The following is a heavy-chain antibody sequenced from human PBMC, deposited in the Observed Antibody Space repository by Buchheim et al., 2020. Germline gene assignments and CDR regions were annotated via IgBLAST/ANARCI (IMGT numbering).Heavy chain of an antibody. CDR1: GFTVSNNY. J-gene: IGHJ4*02. D-gene: IGHD3-22*01. Sequence: EVQLVESGGGLVQPGGSLRLSCAASGFTVSNNYMSWVRQAPGKGLEWVSVIYSGGSTYYADSVKGRFTISRDNSKNTLYLQMNSLRAEDTAVYYCAGRGATYYYDSSGYSDYWGQGTL. V-gene: IGHV3-66*01. CDR2: IYSGGST. CDR3: AGRGATYYYDSSGYSDY.